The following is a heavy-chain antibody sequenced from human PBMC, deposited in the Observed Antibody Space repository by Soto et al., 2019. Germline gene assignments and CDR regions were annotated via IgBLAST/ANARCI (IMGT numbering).Heavy chain of an antibody. CDR2: ISGSGGST. CDR1: GFTFSSYA. J-gene: IGHJ4*02. V-gene: IGHV3-23*01. D-gene: IGHD5-12*01. Sequence: GGSLRLSCAASGFTFSSYAMSWVRQAPGKGLEWVSAISGSGGSTYYADFVKGRFTISRDNSKNTLYLQMNSLRAEDTAVYYCATSGGYYFDYWGQGTLVTVSS. CDR3: ATSGGYYFDY.